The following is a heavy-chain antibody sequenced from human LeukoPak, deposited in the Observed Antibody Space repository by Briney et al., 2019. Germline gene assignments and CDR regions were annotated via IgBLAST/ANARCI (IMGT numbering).Heavy chain of an antibody. Sequence: SETLSLTCTVSGGSISSSSYYWGWIRQPPGKGLEWIENIYYSGSTYYNPSLKSRVTISVDTSKNQFSLRLTSVTAADTAVYYCARQTGSGLFILPGGQGTLVTVSS. CDR2: IYYSGST. CDR3: ARQTGSGLFILP. V-gene: IGHV4-39*01. D-gene: IGHD3/OR15-3a*01. CDR1: GGSISSSSYY. J-gene: IGHJ4*02.